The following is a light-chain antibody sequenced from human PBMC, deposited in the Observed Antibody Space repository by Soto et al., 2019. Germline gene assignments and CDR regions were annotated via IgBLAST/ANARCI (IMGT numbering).Light chain of an antibody. Sequence: QSALTQPPSASGTPGQRVTISCSGSSSNIGRNYVYWCQQFPGTAPKVLIYRNNQRPSGVPDRFSGSKSGTSASLAVGGLRSEDEADYYCVAWDDSLNSWVFGGGTKVTVL. CDR3: VAWDDSLNSWV. V-gene: IGLV1-47*01. CDR2: RNN. J-gene: IGLJ3*02. CDR1: SSNIGRNY.